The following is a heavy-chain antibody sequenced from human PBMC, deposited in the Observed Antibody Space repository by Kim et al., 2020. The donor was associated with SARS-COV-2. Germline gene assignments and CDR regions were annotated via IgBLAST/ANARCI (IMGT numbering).Heavy chain of an antibody. CDR2: IYHSGST. CDR1: GGSISSSNW. D-gene: IGHD3-10*01. J-gene: IGHJ6*02. Sequence: SETLSLTCAVSGGSISSSNWWSWVRQPPGKGLEWIGEIYHSGSTNYNPSLKSRVTISVDKSKNQFSLKLSSVTAADTAVYYCARDSVRGYYGLYGMDVWGQGTTVTVSS. CDR3: ARDSVRGYYGLYGMDV. V-gene: IGHV4-4*02.